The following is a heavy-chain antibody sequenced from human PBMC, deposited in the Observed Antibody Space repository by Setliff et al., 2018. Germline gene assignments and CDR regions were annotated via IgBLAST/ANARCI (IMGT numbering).Heavy chain of an antibody. D-gene: IGHD3-16*01. CDR2: IYYSGST. J-gene: IGHJ4*02. CDR3: ARGEGMYSFDY. Sequence: SETLSLTCTVSGGSISSYYWSWIRQPPGKGLEWIGYIYYSGSTNYNPSLKSRVTISVDMSKNQFSLKLSSVTAADTAVYYCARGEGMYSFDYWGQGTLVTVSS. V-gene: IGHV4-59*01. CDR1: GGSISSYY.